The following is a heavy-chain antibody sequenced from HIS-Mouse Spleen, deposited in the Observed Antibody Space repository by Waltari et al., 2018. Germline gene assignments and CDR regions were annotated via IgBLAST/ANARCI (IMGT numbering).Heavy chain of an antibody. Sequence: QVQLVESGGGVVQPGRSLRLPCAASVFTFSRYAMHWVRQAPGKGLEWVAVISYDGSNKYYADSVKGRFTISRDNSKNTLYLQMNSLRAEDTAVYYCARDMSTVVTSLFDYWGQGTLVTVSS. V-gene: IGHV3-30-3*01. J-gene: IGHJ4*02. CDR3: ARDMSTVVTSLFDY. CDR2: ISYDGSNK. D-gene: IGHD2-21*02. CDR1: VFTFSRYA.